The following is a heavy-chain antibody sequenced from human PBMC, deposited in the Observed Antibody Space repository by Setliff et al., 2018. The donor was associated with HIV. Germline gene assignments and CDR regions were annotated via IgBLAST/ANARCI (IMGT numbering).Heavy chain of an antibody. V-gene: IGHV4-34*01. CDR2: INHSGST. CDR1: GGSFSGYY. CDR3: ARAPPGIQNDAFDV. Sequence: PSETLSLTCAVYGGSFSGYYWSWIRQPPGKGLEWSGEINHSGSTSYNPSLKLRGTISVDTSRDQFSLQLTSVTAADTAVYYCARAPPGIQNDAFDVWGQGTMVTVSS. J-gene: IGHJ3*01.